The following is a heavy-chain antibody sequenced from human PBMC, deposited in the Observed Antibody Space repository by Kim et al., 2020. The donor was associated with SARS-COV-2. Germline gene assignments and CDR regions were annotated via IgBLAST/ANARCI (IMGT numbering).Heavy chain of an antibody. V-gene: IGHV1-24*01. CDR3: ATGRYGSGSYNY. Sequence: ASVKVSCKVSGYTLTELSMHWVRQAPGKGLEWMGGFDPEDGETIYAQKFQGRVTMTEDTSTDTAYMELSSLRSEDTAVYYCATGRYGSGSYNYWGQGTLVTVSS. CDR2: FDPEDGET. J-gene: IGHJ4*02. D-gene: IGHD3-10*01. CDR1: GYTLTELS.